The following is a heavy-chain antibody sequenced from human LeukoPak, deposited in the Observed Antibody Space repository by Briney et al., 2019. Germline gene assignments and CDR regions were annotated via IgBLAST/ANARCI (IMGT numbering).Heavy chain of an antibody. Sequence: PGGSLRLSCAASGFTFSSYAMSWVRQAPGKGLEWVSAINDSGGSTYYADSVKGRFTISRDNSKNTLYLQMNSLRAEDMAVYYCAKGGSSSWDYFDYWGPGTLVTVSS. J-gene: IGHJ4*02. V-gene: IGHV3-23*01. CDR2: INDSGGST. D-gene: IGHD6-13*01. CDR3: AKGGSSSWDYFDY. CDR1: GFTFSSYA.